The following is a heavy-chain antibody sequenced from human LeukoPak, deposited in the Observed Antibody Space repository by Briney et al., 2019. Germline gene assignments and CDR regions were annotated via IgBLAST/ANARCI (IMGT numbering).Heavy chain of an antibody. Sequence: GGSLRLSCAASGFTVSNNYMSWVRQAPGKGLEWVSVIYSGGSTYYADSVEGRFTISRDNSKNTLHLQMNSLRAEDTAVYYCARGTTAVNHFDYWGQGTLVTVSS. V-gene: IGHV3-53*01. CDR3: ARGTTAVNHFDY. J-gene: IGHJ4*02. D-gene: IGHD4-23*01. CDR1: GFTVSNNY. CDR2: IYSGGST.